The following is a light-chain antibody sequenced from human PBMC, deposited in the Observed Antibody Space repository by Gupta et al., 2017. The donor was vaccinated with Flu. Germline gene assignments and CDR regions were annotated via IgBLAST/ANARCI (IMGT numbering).Light chain of an antibody. Sequence: SYELSHPPSVSVSPGKTASITCSEDKWGDKYACWYQQKPGQSPVLVIYQDSKRPAGIPERFSGSNSGNTATLTISGTQAMDEADYYCQAGDSSTAGVFGGGTKLTVL. V-gene: IGLV3-1*01. J-gene: IGLJ2*01. CDR2: QDS. CDR3: QAGDSSTAGV. CDR1: KWGDKY.